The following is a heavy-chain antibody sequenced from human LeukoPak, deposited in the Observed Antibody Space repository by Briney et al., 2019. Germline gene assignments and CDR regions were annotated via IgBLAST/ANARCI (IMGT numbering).Heavy chain of an antibody. CDR2: ISGSGGST. Sequence: GGSLRLSCAASGFTFSSYAMSWVRQAPGKGLEWVSAISGSGGSTYYADSVKGRFTISSDNSKNTLYLQMNSLRAEDTAVYYCAKDRMVRGKGTFDYWGQGTLVTVSS. CDR1: GFTFSSYA. J-gene: IGHJ4*02. D-gene: IGHD3-10*01. CDR3: AKDRMVRGKGTFDY. V-gene: IGHV3-23*01.